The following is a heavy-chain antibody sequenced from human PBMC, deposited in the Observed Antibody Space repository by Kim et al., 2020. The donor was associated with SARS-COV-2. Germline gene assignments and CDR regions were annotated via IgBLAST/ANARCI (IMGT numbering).Heavy chain of an antibody. CDR2: MSFDGTNK. J-gene: IGHJ4*02. V-gene: IGHV3-30*18. D-gene: IGHD3-22*01. CDR1: GFTFSSYG. Sequence: GGSLRLSCVASGFTFSSYGIHWVRQVPGKGLEWVALMSFDGTNKYYAESVKGRFTISRDNSKNTLYLQLSSLRTEDTALYYCAKDYDFYDRSGYPGDYWGQGTLVTVSS. CDR3: AKDYDFYDRSGYPGDY.